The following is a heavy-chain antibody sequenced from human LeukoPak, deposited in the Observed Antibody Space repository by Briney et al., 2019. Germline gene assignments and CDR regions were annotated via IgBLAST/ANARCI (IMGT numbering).Heavy chain of an antibody. V-gene: IGHV4-34*01. CDR3: ARGLSDVY. Sequence: SETLSLTCAVCGGSFSGYYWTWIRQPPGKGLEWIGEINHSGSTNYNPSLKSRFTISIDTSKNQFSLILSSVTAADTAVYYCARGLSDVYWGQGTLVTVSS. CDR2: INHSGST. J-gene: IGHJ4*02. CDR1: GGSFSGYY.